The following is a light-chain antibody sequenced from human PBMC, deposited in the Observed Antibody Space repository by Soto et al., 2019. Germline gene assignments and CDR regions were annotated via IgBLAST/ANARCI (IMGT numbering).Light chain of an antibody. Sequence: MQLTQSPSSLSASVGDRVTITCRASQGINTFLAWYQQKPGKAPKRLIYAASTLQSGVPSRFSGSGSGTDLTLTISSLQPEDFATSYCHQPESYPTTFGGGTKVAIK. CDR2: AAS. CDR3: HQPESYPTT. CDR1: QGINTF. V-gene: IGKV1-9*01. J-gene: IGKJ4*01.